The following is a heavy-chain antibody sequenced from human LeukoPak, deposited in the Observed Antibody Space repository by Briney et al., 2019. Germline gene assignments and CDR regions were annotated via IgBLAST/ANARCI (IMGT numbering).Heavy chain of an antibody. D-gene: IGHD1-26*01. J-gene: IGHJ4*02. Sequence: SETLSLTCTVSGGSISNSYWSWVRQPPGKGLEWIGHIYSSGSTTYSPSLKSRVTMSVDTSKNQFSLKLTSVTAADTAVYYCARHRSDGTYPLDYWGQGTLVTVSS. CDR1: GGSISNSY. CDR2: IYSSGST. CDR3: ARHRSDGTYPLDY. V-gene: IGHV4-59*08.